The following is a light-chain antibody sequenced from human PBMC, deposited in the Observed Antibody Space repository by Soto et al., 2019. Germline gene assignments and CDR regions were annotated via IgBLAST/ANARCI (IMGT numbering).Light chain of an antibody. CDR1: QGISSY. CDR2: AAS. CDR3: QQYYSYPRT. Sequence: AIRRTQSPSSFSASTGDRVTITCRASQGISSYLAWYQQKPGKAPKLLIDAASTLQNGVPSRFSGSVSGTDSTLTISCRQSEDFATYYCQQYYSYPRTLGQGTKVQIK. V-gene: IGKV1-8*01. J-gene: IGKJ1*01.